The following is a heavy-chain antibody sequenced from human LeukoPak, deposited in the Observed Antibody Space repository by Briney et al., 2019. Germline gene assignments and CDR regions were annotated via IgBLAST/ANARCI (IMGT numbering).Heavy chain of an antibody. J-gene: IGHJ4*02. CDR3: AKAWQWELRSPLDY. D-gene: IGHD1-26*01. CDR2: ISYDGSNK. V-gene: IGHV3-30*12. CDR1: GFTFSSYG. Sequence: GGSLRLSCAASGFTFSSYGMHWVRQAPGEGLEWVAVISYDGSNKYYADSVKGRFTISRDNSKNTLYLQMNSLRAEDTAVYYCAKAWQWELRSPLDYWGQGTLVTVSS.